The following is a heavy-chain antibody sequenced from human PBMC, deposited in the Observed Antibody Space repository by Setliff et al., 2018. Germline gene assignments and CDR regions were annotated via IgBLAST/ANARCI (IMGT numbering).Heavy chain of an antibody. Sequence: SETLSLTCNVSGVSFSSTTFYWAWIRQSPGKGLEWIGSVSFFGSAYYNPSLQSRGAISLDTSRNQFSLELSSVTAADTAVYYCARDPGVHSGTWCLDPWGQGTQVTVSS. CDR1: GVSFSSTTFY. CDR2: VSFFGSA. V-gene: IGHV4-39*07. D-gene: IGHD2-8*01. J-gene: IGHJ5*02. CDR3: ARDPGVHSGTWCLDP.